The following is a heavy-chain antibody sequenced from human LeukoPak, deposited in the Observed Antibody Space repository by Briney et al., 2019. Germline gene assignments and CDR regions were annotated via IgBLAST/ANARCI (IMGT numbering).Heavy chain of an antibody. CDR2: IYGDDFDT. V-gene: IGHV5-51*01. D-gene: IGHD3-3*01. CDR3: ARSEWLLPRGGFDF. J-gene: IGHJ4*02. Sequence: GESLKISCQASGYTFGNYWIGWVRQKSGNGLEWMGIIYGDDFDTRYSPSFQGQVTISADKSNRTAYLHWSSLKASDTAIYFCARSEWLLPRGGFDFWGQGTRVVVSS. CDR1: GYTFGNYW.